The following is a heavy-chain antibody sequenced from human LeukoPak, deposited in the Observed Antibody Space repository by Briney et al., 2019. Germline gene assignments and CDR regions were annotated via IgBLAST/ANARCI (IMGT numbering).Heavy chain of an antibody. CDR2: IYYSGST. Sequence: QASETLSLTCTVSGGSISSYYWSWIRQPPGKGLEWIGYIYYSGSTNYNPSLKSRVTISVDTSKNQFSLKLSSVTAADTAVYYCARVVYSGYDFRGAMDVWGKGTTVTVSS. V-gene: IGHV4-59*01. CDR1: GGSISSYY. D-gene: IGHD5-12*01. CDR3: ARVVYSGYDFRGAMDV. J-gene: IGHJ6*03.